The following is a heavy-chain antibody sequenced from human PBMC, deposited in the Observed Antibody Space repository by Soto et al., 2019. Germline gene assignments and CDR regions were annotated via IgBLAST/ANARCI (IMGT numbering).Heavy chain of an antibody. Sequence: ASVKVSCKASGYTFTGYYMHWVRQAPGQGLEWMGWINPNSGGTNYAQKLQGWVTMTRDTSISTAYMELSRLRSDDTAVYYCARVRGGYSSGWSPFDIWGRGTMVTVSS. CDR3: ARVRGGYSSGWSPFDI. CDR2: INPNSGGT. CDR1: GYTFTGYY. V-gene: IGHV1-2*04. D-gene: IGHD6-19*01. J-gene: IGHJ3*02.